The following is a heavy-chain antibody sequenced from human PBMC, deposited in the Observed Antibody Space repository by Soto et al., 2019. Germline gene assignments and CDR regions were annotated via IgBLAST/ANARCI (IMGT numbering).Heavy chain of an antibody. CDR1: GYTFTSYG. D-gene: IGHD3-22*01. J-gene: IGHJ3*02. CDR3: ARDPRYYYDSGGSDAFDI. CDR2: ISAYNGNT. Sequence: ASVKVSCKASGYTFTSYGISWVRQAPGQGLEWMGWISAYNGNTNYAQKLQGRVTMTTDTSTSTAYMELRSLRSDDTAVYYCARDPRYYYDSGGSDAFDIWGQGXMVTV. V-gene: IGHV1-18*04.